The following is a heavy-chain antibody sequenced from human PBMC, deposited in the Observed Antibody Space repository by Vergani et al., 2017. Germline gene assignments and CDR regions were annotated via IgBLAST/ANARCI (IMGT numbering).Heavy chain of an antibody. V-gene: IGHV1-69*01. J-gene: IGHJ6*03. CDR2: IIPIFGTA. CDR1: GGTFSSYA. Sequence: QVQLVQSGAEVKKPGSSVKVSCKASGGTFSSYAISWVRQAPGQGLEWMGGIIPIFGTANYAQKFQGRVTITADEATGTTYMEQSSLRSEDTAVYYCAGAEYSSSWYDLGSYYYYMDVWGKGTTVTVSS. D-gene: IGHD6-13*01. CDR3: AGAEYSSSWYDLGSYYYYMDV.